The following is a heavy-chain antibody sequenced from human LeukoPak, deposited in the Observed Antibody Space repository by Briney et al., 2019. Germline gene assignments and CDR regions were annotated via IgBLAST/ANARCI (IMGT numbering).Heavy chain of an antibody. D-gene: IGHD3-10*01. CDR2: IKLDGSQK. Sequence: GGSLRLTCAASGFTFSNYWMSWVRQAPGKGLEGVANIKLDGSQKNYVDSVKGRFSISRDNAKNSLYLQMNSLRAEDTAVYYCAILHPAMVRGAPADYWGQGTLVTVSS. J-gene: IGHJ4*02. CDR3: AILHPAMVRGAPADY. CDR1: GFTFSNYW. V-gene: IGHV3-7*01.